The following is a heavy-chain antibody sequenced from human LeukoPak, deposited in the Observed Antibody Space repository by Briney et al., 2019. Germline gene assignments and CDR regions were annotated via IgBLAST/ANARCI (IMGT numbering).Heavy chain of an antibody. CDR1: GFTFSSYS. CDR3: ASGNLRYFDY. D-gene: IGHD3-9*01. CDR2: ISSSRSYI. J-gene: IGHJ4*02. V-gene: IGHV3-21*01. Sequence: GGSLRLSCAASGFTFSSYSMNWVRQAPGKGLEWVSSISSSRSYIYYADSVKGRFTISRDNAKNSLYLQMNSLRAEDTAVYYCASGNLRYFDYWGQGTLVTVSS.